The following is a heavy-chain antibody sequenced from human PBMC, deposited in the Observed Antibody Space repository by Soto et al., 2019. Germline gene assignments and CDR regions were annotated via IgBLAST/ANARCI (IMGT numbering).Heavy chain of an antibody. Sequence: QMQLVESGGGVVQPGRSLRLSCAASGFTFSSYGMHWVRQAPGKGLEWVAVISYDGSNKYYADSVKGRFTISRDNSKNTLYLQLNSLRAEDTAVYYCATDQMRSSAYYYVWGQGTLVTVSS. V-gene: IGHV3-30*03. CDR3: ATDQMRSSAYYYV. CDR2: ISYDGSNK. J-gene: IGHJ4*02. D-gene: IGHD3-22*01. CDR1: GFTFSSYG.